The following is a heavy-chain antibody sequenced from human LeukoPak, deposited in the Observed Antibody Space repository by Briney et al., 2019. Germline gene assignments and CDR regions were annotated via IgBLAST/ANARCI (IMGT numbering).Heavy chain of an antibody. V-gene: IGHV3-21*01. D-gene: IGHD4-17*01. J-gene: IGHJ4*02. CDR2: ISSSSSYI. Sequence: RGSLRLSCAASGFTFSSYSMNWVRHAPGKGLEWVSSISSSSSYIYYADSVKGRFTISRDNANNSLYLQRNSLRAEDTAVYYCAAATTVPRRGYWGQGTLVTVPS. CDR3: AAATTVPRRGY. CDR1: GFTFSSYS.